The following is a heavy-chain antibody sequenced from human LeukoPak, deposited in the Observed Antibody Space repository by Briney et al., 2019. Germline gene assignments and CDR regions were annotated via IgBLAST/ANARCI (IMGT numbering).Heavy chain of an antibody. CDR1: GGTFTSYA. Sequence: GSSVKVSCKASGGTFTSYAMHWVRQAPGQRLEWMGWINAGNGNTKYSQKFQGRVTITRDTSASTAYMELSSLRSEDTAVYYCARVSEYYDILTGYYIADYYGMDVWGQGTTVTVSS. V-gene: IGHV1-3*01. CDR2: INAGNGNT. J-gene: IGHJ6*02. D-gene: IGHD3-9*01. CDR3: ARVSEYYDILTGYYIADYYGMDV.